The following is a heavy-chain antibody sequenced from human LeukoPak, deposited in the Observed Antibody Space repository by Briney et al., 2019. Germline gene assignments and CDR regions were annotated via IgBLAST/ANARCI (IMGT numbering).Heavy chain of an antibody. CDR1: GFTFSSYS. J-gene: IGHJ3*02. CDR2: ICSSSSYI. V-gene: IGHV3-21*01. Sequence: GGSLRLSCAASGFTFSSYSMNWVRQAPGKGREWVLSICSSSSYIYYTDSEKGLFTISRDSAKNSLYLTMNTLRAEDTAVYYCASSYSSPGAFDIWGQGKMVTVSS. D-gene: IGHD6-13*01. CDR3: ASSYSSPGAFDI.